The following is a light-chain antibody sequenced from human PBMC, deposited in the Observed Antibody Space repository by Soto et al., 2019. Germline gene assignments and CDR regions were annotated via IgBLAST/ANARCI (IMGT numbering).Light chain of an antibody. CDR1: SSDVGGYNY. CDR3: SSYTTSSIWL. Sequence: QSALTQPTSVSGSPGQSITISCSGTSSDVGGYNYVSWYQQSPGKAPKLLIYEVTNRPSGVSNRFSGSKSANTASLTISGLQAEDAAAYYCSSYTTSSIWLFGGGTKLTAL. V-gene: IGLV2-14*01. J-gene: IGLJ3*02. CDR2: EVT.